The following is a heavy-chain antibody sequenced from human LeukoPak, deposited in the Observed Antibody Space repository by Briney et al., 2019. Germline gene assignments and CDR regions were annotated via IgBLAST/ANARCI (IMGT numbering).Heavy chain of an antibody. CDR2: IHTSGST. V-gene: IGHV4-4*07. D-gene: IGHD6-6*01. J-gene: IGHJ4*02. CDR1: GGFITSYY. Sequence: SETLSLTCTVSGGFITSYYWTYIRQPAGKGLEWIGRIHTSGSTNYNPSLKSRVTMSVDTSKNQFSLNLSSLTAADTAMYYCAREFSGTSIAARVFDSWGQGTLVTVSS. CDR3: AREFSGTSIAARVFDS.